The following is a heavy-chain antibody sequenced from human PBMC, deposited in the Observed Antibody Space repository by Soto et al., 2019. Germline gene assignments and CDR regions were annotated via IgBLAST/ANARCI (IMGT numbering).Heavy chain of an antibody. D-gene: IGHD3-3*02. J-gene: IGHJ5*02. V-gene: IGHV4-39*01. CDR1: GDSISSSSYY. CDR3: ARPLQLAVSGFDP. Sequence: SETLSLTCAVSGDSISSSSYYWAWIRQPPGKGLEWIGSIHYRANSYYSPSLKSRITISVDTSKNQISLRLSSVTAADAAVYYCARPLQLAVSGFDPWGQGTLVTVSS. CDR2: IHYRANS.